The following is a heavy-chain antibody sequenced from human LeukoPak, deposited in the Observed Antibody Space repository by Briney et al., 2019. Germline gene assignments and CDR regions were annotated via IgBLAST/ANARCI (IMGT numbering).Heavy chain of an antibody. Sequence: GGSLRLSCAASGFTFSGSAMHWVRQASGKGLEWVGRIRSKANSYATAYAVSVKGRFTISRDDSKNTAYLQMNSLKTEDTAVYYCTTRDGYNQSRDYWGQGTLVTVSS. CDR1: GFTFSGSA. J-gene: IGHJ4*02. CDR3: TTRDGYNQSRDY. D-gene: IGHD5-24*01. V-gene: IGHV3-73*01. CDR2: IRSKANSYAT.